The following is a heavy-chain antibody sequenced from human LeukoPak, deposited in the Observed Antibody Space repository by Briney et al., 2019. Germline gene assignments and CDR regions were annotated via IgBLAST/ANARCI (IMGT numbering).Heavy chain of an antibody. D-gene: IGHD2-21*01. CDR3: ARVSYGGNFFDY. J-gene: IGHJ4*02. V-gene: IGHV4-31*03. Sequence: SETLSLTCTVSGGSISSSSYYWSWIRQHPGKGLEWIGYIYFSENTYYNPSLKSRVTISVDTSKNQFSLKLSSVTAADTAVCYCARVSYGGNFFDYWGQGTLVTVS. CDR2: IYFSENT. CDR1: GGSISSSSYY.